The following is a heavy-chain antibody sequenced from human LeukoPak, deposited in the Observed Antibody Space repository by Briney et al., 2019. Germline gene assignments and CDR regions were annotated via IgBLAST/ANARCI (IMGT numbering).Heavy chain of an antibody. V-gene: IGHV1-46*01. J-gene: IGHJ4*02. CDR1: GYTFTSYY. Sequence: ASVKVSCKASGYTFTSYYMHWVRQAPGQGLEWMGIINPSGGSTSYAQKFQGRVTMTRDMSTSTVYMELSSLRSEDTAVYYCGREPAQAPVTPDYWGQGTLVTVSS. D-gene: IGHD5-18*01. CDR3: GREPAQAPVTPDY. CDR2: INPSGGST.